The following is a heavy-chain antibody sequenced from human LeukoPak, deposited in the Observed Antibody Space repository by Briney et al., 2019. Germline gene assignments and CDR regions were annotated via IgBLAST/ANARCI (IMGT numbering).Heavy chain of an antibody. V-gene: IGHV1-46*01. Sequence: GASVKVSCKASGYTFTTHYMHWVRQAPGQGLEWMGFINPSGTTTHYAQKFRGRVTLTMDLSTSADYMEVSNLSSDDTAVYFCARDNSVGDYAWWFDPWGQGTLVTVSS. CDR2: INPSGTTT. CDR3: ARDNSVGDYAWWFDP. J-gene: IGHJ5*02. CDR1: GYTFTTHY. D-gene: IGHD1-26*01.